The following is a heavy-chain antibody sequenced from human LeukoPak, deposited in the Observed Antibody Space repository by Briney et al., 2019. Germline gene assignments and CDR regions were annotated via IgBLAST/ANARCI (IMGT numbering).Heavy chain of an antibody. V-gene: IGHV3-23*01. CDR3: AKERDIVALYYFDY. D-gene: IGHD5-12*01. CDR2: MSGSGGDT. Sequence: PGGSLRLSCAASGFTFSSYAMSWVRQTPGKGLEWVSAMSGSGGDTYYADSVKGRFTISRDNSKNTLYLQMNSLRAEDTAVYYCAKERDIVALYYFDYWGQGTLVTVSS. J-gene: IGHJ4*02. CDR1: GFTFSSYA.